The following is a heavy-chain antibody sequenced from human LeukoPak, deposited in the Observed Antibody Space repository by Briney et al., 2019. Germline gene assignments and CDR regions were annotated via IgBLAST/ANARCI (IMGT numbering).Heavy chain of an antibody. CDR1: GFTFSSYS. CDR2: ISSSSSYI. J-gene: IGHJ4*02. Sequence: GGSLRLSCAASGFTFSSYSMNWVRQAPGKGLEWVSSISSSSSYIYYADSVKGRFTISRDNAKNSLYLQMNSLRAEDTAVYYCARDLGFGVAPHWGQGTLVTVSS. CDR3: ARDLGFGVAPH. D-gene: IGHD3-3*01. V-gene: IGHV3-21*01.